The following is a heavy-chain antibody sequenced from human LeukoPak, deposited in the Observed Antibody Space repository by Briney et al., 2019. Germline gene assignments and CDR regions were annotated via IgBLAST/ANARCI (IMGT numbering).Heavy chain of an antibody. J-gene: IGHJ4*02. CDR1: GFTFDDYA. V-gene: IGHV3-9*01. D-gene: IGHD3-3*01. CDR2: ISWNSGSI. Sequence: GGSLRLSCAASGFTFDDYAMSWVRQAPGKGLEWVSGISWNSGSIGYADSVKGRFTISRDNAKNSLYLQMNSLRAEDTALYYCAKDSLYDFWSGYLFDHWGQGTLVTVSS. CDR3: AKDSLYDFWSGYLFDH.